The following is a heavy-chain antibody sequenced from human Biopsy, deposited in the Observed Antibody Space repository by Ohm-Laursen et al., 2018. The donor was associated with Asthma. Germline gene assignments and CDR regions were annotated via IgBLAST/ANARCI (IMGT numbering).Heavy chain of an antibody. CDR2: ISVYNGNT. J-gene: IGHJ6*02. V-gene: IGHV1-18*01. Sequence: ASVKASCKPSVYTFNSAGITWVRQAPGQGLEWMGWISVYNGNTKVAQKLQDRVTMITDTSTSTAYMELRSLRSDDTAVYFCARAVDYSHYYGIDVWGQGTTVTVS. D-gene: IGHD3-10*01. CDR3: ARAVDYSHYYGIDV. CDR1: VYTFNSAG.